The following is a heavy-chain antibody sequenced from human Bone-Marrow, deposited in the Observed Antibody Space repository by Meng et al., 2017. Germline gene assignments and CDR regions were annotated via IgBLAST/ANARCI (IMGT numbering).Heavy chain of an antibody. V-gene: IGHV4-34*01. D-gene: IGHD5-18*01. CDR2: INHSGST. CDR3: ARTRGYSYGYYGY. Sequence: QVQLQQWGAGLLKPSETLSLTCAVYGGSFSGYYWSWIRQPPGKGLEWIGEINHSGSTNYNPSLESRVTISVDTSKNQFSLKLSSVTAADTAVYYCARTRGYSYGYYGYWGQGTLVTVSS. CDR1: GGSFSGYY. J-gene: IGHJ4*02.